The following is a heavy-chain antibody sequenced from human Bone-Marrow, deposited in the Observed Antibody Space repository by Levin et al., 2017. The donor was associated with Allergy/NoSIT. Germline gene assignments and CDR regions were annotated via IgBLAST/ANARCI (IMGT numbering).Heavy chain of an antibody. CDR2: IGGSGSST. D-gene: IGHD2-15*01. J-gene: IGHJ4*02. V-gene: IGHV3-23*01. CDR3: AKGSGGTYSASDS. CDR1: GFTFSTYA. Sequence: LAGGSLRLSCAASGFTFSTYAMSWVRQAPGKGLEWVSGIGGSGSSTYYADSVKGRFTISRDNSKNTLYLQMNSLRAEDTAVYYCAKGSGGTYSASDSWGQGTLVTVSS.